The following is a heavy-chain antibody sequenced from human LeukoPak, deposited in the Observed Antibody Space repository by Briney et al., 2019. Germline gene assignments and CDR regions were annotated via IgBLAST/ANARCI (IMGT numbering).Heavy chain of an antibody. CDR1: GFTFSSYD. Sequence: AGSLRLSCAASGFTFSSYDMHWVRHATGKGLEWVSAIGTAGDPYYPGSVKGRFTISRENAKNSLYLQMNSLRAGDTAVYYCARAVRGSGWYDYWGQGTLVTVSS. J-gene: IGHJ4*02. D-gene: IGHD6-19*01. V-gene: IGHV3-13*05. CDR2: IGTAGDP. CDR3: ARAVRGSGWYDY.